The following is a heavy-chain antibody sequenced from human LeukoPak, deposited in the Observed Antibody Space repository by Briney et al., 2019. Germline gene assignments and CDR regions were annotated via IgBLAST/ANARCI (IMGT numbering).Heavy chain of an antibody. Sequence: GASVKVSCKASGGTFSSYAISWVRQAPGQGREWVGGIIPIFGTANYAQKFQGRVTITADESTSTAYMELSSLRSEDTAVYYCASLPDKYYDSSGYYDGWGQGTLVTVSS. V-gene: IGHV1-69*13. D-gene: IGHD3-22*01. CDR2: IIPIFGTA. CDR1: GGTFSSYA. CDR3: ASLPDKYYDSSGYYDG. J-gene: IGHJ4*02.